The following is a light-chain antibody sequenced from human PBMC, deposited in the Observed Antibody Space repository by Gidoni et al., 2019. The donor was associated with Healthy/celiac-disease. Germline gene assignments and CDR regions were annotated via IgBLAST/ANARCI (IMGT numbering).Light chain of an antibody. CDR2: WAS. Sequence: DIVMTQSPDSLAVSLGVRATINCKSSQSVLYSSNNKNYLAWYQQKPGQPPKLLIYWASTRESGVPDRFSGSGSGTDFTLTISSLQAEDVAVYYCQQYYSTITFGGGTKVEIK. J-gene: IGKJ4*01. CDR3: QQYYSTIT. V-gene: IGKV4-1*01. CDR1: QSVLYSSNNKNY.